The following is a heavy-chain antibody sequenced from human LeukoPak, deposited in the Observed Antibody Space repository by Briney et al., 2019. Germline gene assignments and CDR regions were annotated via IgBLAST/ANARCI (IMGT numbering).Heavy chain of an antibody. J-gene: IGHJ4*02. D-gene: IGHD1-1*01. CDR1: GGSISSTDYY. Sequence: SETLSLTCTVSGGSISSTDYYWGWIRQPPGKGLEWIGSIYYSGSTYYNPSLKSRLTISLDTSKNQFSLRLSSVTAADTAFYYCARRYNWNDRWDWGQGTLVTVSP. CDR3: ARRYNWNDRWD. V-gene: IGHV4-39*07. CDR2: IYYSGST.